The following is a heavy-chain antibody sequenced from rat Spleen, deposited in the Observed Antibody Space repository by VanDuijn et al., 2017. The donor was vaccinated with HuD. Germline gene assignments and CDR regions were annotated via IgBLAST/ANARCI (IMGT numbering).Heavy chain of an antibody. V-gene: IGHV5-7*01. Sequence: EVRLVESGGGLVRPGRSLKLSCAVSGFTFSDYNMAWVRQAPKKGLEWVATISYDGSSTYYRDSVKGRFTISRDNAKSTLYLQMDSLRSEDTATYYCTTDGQGARFAYWGQGTLVTVSS. CDR2: ISYDGSST. J-gene: IGHJ3*01. D-gene: IGHD5-1*01. CDR3: TTDGQGARFAY. CDR1: GFTFSDYN.